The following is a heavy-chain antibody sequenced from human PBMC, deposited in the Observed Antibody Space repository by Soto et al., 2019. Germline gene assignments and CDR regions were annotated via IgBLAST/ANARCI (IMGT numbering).Heavy chain of an antibody. CDR2: IYSGGST. CDR1: GFTVSSNY. CDR3: ARALHYYDSSGYRISQAAFDI. Sequence: PGGSLRLSCAASGFTVSSNYMSWVRQAPGKGLEWVSVIYSGGSTYYADSVKGRFTISRDNSKNTLYLQMNSLRVEDTAVYYCARALHYYDSSGYRISQAAFDIWGQGTMVTVSS. D-gene: IGHD3-22*01. J-gene: IGHJ3*02. V-gene: IGHV3-53*01.